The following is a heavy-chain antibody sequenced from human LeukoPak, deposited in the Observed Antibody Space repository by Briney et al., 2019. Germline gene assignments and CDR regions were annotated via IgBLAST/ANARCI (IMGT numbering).Heavy chain of an antibody. CDR1: GGTCRSYG. CDR3: ARVGGYCSGGSCYSIGY. CDR2: MNPNSGNT. V-gene: IGHV1-8*03. Sequence: GSAKVSCNASGGTCRSYGISWVRQPPRQGREWMGWMNPNSGNTGYAQKFQGRVSITRNTSISTTYRELSSLRSEDTAVYYCARVGGYCSGGSCYSIGYWGQGTLVTVSS. D-gene: IGHD2-15*01. J-gene: IGHJ4*02.